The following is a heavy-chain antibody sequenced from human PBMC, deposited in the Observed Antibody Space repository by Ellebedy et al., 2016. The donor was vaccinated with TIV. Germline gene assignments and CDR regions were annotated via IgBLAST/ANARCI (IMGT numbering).Heavy chain of an antibody. CDR1: GFSFSSYY. CDR3: AKGTKEYYFDY. J-gene: IGHJ4*02. Sequence: PGGSLRLSCVASGFSFSSYYMHWVRQPPGKGLEWVSGISGSGGSTYYADSVKGRFTISRDNSKNTLYLQMNSLRAEDTAVYYCAKGTKEYYFDYWGQGTLVTVSS. V-gene: IGHV3-23*01. CDR2: ISGSGGST. D-gene: IGHD2-8*01.